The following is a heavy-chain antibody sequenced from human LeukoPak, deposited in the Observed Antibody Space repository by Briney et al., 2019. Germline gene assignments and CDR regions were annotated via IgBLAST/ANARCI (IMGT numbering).Heavy chain of an antibody. CDR3: ARGKDEYDYTKLVSY. CDR1: GYTFSRYV. J-gene: IGHJ4*02. V-gene: IGHV1-18*01. CDR2: ISSYNGNT. Sequence: APVKVSCKASGYTFSRYVFTWVRQAPGQGPEWMGWISSYNGNTHSAQKFHGRVTMTTDTSTSTDYIELRSLRSDDTGVYYCARGKDEYDYTKLVSYWGQGTLVTVSS. D-gene: IGHD5-12*01.